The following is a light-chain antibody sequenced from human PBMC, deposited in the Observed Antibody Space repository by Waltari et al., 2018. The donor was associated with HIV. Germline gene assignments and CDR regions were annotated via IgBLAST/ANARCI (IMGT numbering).Light chain of an antibody. Sequence: QSVLTQPPSASGTPGQRVTISCSGSSSNIGSNIVNWFPQSPGTAPKLLIYRNYQRPSGVPDRFTGSKSGTSASLAISGLQSEDEADYYCAAWDDSLNGPVFGGGTKLTVL. CDR3: AAWDDSLNGPV. V-gene: IGLV1-44*01. CDR2: RNY. J-gene: IGLJ2*01. CDR1: SSNIGSNI.